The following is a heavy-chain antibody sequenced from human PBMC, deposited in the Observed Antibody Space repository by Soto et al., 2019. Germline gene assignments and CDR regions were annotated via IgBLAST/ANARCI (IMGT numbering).Heavy chain of an antibody. Sequence: QVQLVQSGAEVKKPGSSVKVSCTASGGTFSSYAISWVRQAPGQGLEWMGGIIPIFGTANYAQKFQGRVTITADESTSTAYMELSSLRSEDTAVYYCARSRAYYYDSSGYDSVFDYWGQGTLVTVSS. CDR2: IIPIFGTA. CDR3: ARSRAYYYDSSGYDSVFDY. D-gene: IGHD3-22*01. CDR1: GGTFSSYA. V-gene: IGHV1-69*01. J-gene: IGHJ4*02.